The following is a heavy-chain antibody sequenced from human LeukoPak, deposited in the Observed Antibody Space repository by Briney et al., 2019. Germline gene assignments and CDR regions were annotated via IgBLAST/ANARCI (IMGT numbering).Heavy chain of an antibody. V-gene: IGHV3-21*01. J-gene: IGHJ4*02. CDR2: ISSSSSYI. D-gene: IGHD6-13*01. CDR3: ARLAAGSDYFDS. Sequence: PGGSLRLSCAASGFTFSSYSMNWVRQAPGKGLEWVSSISSSSSYIYYADSVKGRFTISRDNAKNSLYLQMNGLRAEDTAVYYCARLAAGSDYFDSWGQGTLVTVSS. CDR1: GFTFSSYS.